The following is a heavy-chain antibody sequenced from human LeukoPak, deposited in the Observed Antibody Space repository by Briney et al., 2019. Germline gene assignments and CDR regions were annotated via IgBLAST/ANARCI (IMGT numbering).Heavy chain of an antibody. J-gene: IGHJ4*02. CDR2: IYHSGST. V-gene: IGHV4-38-2*01. D-gene: IGHD6-19*01. CDR1: GYSISSGFY. CDR3: AKISRQWPDC. Sequence: SETLSLTCVVSGYSISSGFYWGWIRQPPGKGLEWIASIYHSGSTYHNPSLRSRLTISVDKSKNQFSLKLTSVTAADTAMYYCAKISRQWPDCWGQGTLVTVSS.